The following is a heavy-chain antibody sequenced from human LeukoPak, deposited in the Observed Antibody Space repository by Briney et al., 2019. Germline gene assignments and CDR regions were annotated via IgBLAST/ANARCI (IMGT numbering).Heavy chain of an antibody. CDR3: ARVVPAAIVWFDP. Sequence: SVKVSCKASGGTFSSYAISWVRQAPGQGLEWMGGIIPIFGTANYAQKFQGRVTITADESTSTAYMELSSLRSEDTAVYYCARVVPAAIVWFDPWGQGTLVTVSS. CDR2: IIPIFGTA. CDR1: GGTFSSYA. V-gene: IGHV1-69*13. D-gene: IGHD2-2*01. J-gene: IGHJ5*02.